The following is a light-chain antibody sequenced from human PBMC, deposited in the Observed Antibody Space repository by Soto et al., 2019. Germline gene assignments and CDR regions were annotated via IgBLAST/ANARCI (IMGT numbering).Light chain of an antibody. J-gene: IGKJ1*01. Sequence: PGERATLSCRASQSVSSYLAWYQQKPGQAPRLLIYGASTRATGIPARFSGSGFGTELTLTISSLQSEDFAVYYCQQYNTWPPWTFGQGTKVDIK. CDR1: QSVSSY. CDR3: QQYNTWPPWT. V-gene: IGKV3-15*01. CDR2: GAS.